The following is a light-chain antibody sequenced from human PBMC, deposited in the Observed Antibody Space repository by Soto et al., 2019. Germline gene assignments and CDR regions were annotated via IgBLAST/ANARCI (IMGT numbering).Light chain of an antibody. CDR2: DAS. V-gene: IGKV1-33*01. J-gene: IGKJ5*01. Sequence: DIQMTQTPSTLPASVGDRVTITCQASQNINNYLNWYQQKPGRAPKLLIYDASNLEAGVPSRFRGSGSGTDFTFTISRLQPEDIATYYCQQYENLPTFGQGTRLEI. CDR1: QNINNY. CDR3: QQYENLPT.